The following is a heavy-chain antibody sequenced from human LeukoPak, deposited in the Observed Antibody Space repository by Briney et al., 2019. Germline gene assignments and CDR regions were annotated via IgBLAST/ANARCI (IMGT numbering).Heavy chain of an antibody. CDR3: ARVDSGSSGDAFDI. J-gene: IGHJ3*02. CDR1: GYTFTSYG. Sequence: ASVKVSCKASGYTFTSYGISWVRQAPGQGLEWMGWISAYNGNTYYTQKLQGRVTMTTDTSTSTAYMEVRSLRSDDTAVYYCARVDSGSSGDAFDIWGQGTMVTVSS. D-gene: IGHD1-26*01. CDR2: ISAYNGNT. V-gene: IGHV1-18*01.